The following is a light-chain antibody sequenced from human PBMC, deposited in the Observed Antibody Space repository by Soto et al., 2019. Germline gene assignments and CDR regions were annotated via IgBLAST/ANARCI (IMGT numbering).Light chain of an antibody. CDR3: SSYTNSISVV. CDR1: SSDVGSYNR. CDR2: EVS. J-gene: IGLJ2*01. Sequence: QSALTQPPSVSGSPGQSVTISCTGTSSDVGSYNRVSWYQQPPGPAPKLMIYEVSPRPSGVPDRVSGSKSGNTASLPISGLQAEDEADYYCSSYTNSISVVFGVGTKLTVL. V-gene: IGLV2-18*02.